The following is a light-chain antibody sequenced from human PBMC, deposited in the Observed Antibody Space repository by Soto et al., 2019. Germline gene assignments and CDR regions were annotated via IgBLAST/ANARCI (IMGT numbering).Light chain of an antibody. V-gene: IGKV1-5*03. Sequence: DIQLTQFPSTLSASVGDAVTITCRASQSIQPFLAWYQQKPGKAPKLLIYLASRLESGVASRFSGSGSGTEFGTEFTLTICNLQPDDFAIYFCTHYNSHSYYTFGQGTKLEVK. CDR3: THYNSHSYYT. CDR1: QSIQPF. J-gene: IGKJ2*01. CDR2: LAS.